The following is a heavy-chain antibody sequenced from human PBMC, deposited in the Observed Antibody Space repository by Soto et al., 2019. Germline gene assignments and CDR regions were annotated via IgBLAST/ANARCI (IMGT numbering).Heavy chain of an antibody. CDR2: IVLGNGNT. CDR3: ATRIGNIGWYWLDT. V-gene: IGHV1-58*01. J-gene: IGHJ5*02. Sequence: SVKVSCKASGFTLSSSAVQWVRQARGQPLEWIGWIVLGNGNTNYAQKFQQRVTITRDMSTSTAYMEVRSLTYEDTAVYYCATRIGNIGWYWLDTWGQGTLVTVSS. D-gene: IGHD6-19*01. CDR1: GFTLSSSA.